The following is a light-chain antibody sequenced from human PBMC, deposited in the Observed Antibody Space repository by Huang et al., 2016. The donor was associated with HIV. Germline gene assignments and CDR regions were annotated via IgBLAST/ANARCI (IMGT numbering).Light chain of an antibody. CDR2: DAS. CDR1: QSIGTY. J-gene: IGKJ4*01. Sequence: EIVLKQSPVTLSLSPGDRATLSCRASQSIGTYLAWYQQKSGQAPRLLIYDASNRAAGVPARFSASGSETDFTLTIDSLDPDDFAVYHCQQRSKWPLTFGGGTKVEMK. V-gene: IGKV3-11*01. CDR3: QQRSKWPLT.